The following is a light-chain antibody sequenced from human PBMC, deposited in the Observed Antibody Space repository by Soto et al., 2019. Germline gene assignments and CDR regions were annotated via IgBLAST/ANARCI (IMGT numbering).Light chain of an antibody. CDR3: SSYTGAGTLGV. Sequence: QSALTQPASVSGSPGQSITISCTGSSSDVGGYDYVSWYQQHPGKAPKLMVYDVTVRPSGVSNRFSGSKSGNTASLTISGLQAEDDADYYCSSYTGAGTLGVFGGGTKVTVL. CDR1: SSDVGGYDY. J-gene: IGLJ2*01. CDR2: DVT. V-gene: IGLV2-14*01.